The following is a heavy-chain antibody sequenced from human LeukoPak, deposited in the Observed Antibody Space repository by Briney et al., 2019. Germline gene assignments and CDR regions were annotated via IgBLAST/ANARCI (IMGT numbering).Heavy chain of an antibody. V-gene: IGHV3-23*01. CDR3: AKDDAWVRYQD. J-gene: IGHJ4*02. D-gene: IGHD5-12*01. CDR1: GFTFSSHG. Sequence: GGSLRLSCAASGFTFSSHGMNWVRQAPGKGLEWVSGISGSGVITYYADSVKGRFTISRDNSKNALDLQMNSLRAEDTAVYYCAKDDAWVRYQDWGQGTLVTVSS. CDR2: ISGSGVIT.